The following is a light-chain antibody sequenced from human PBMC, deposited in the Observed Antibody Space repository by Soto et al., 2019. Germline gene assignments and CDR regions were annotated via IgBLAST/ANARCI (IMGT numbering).Light chain of an antibody. Sequence: IVXXXSPXXXSXSPGERATLSCRASQSISSNVGWYQQRPGQAPRLLIYGASTRATGIPARFSGSGSGTEFTLTISSLDSEDSAVYYCQQYNTWRQITFGQGTRLEIK. V-gene: IGKV3-15*01. CDR2: GAS. CDR1: QSISSN. CDR3: QQYNTWRQIT. J-gene: IGKJ5*01.